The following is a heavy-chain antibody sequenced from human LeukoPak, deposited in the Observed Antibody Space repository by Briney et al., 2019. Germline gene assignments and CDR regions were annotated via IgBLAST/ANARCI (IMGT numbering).Heavy chain of an antibody. J-gene: IGHJ4*02. Sequence: ASVKVSCKASGYTFTSYGISWVRQAPGQGLEWMGWISAYNGNTNYAQKLQGRVTITTDTSTSTAYMELSSLRSEDMAVYYCARASSSWYYDYWGQGTLVTVSS. CDR2: ISAYNGNT. V-gene: IGHV1-18*03. CDR3: ARASSSWYYDY. D-gene: IGHD6-13*01. CDR1: GYTFTSYG.